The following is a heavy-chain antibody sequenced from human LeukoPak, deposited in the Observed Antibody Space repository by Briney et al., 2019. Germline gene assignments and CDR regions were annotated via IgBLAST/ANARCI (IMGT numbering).Heavy chain of an antibody. CDR2: IGTAGDT. D-gene: IGHD1-20*01. V-gene: IGHV3-13*01. CDR3: ARGHDIWNDVGFGY. Sequence: GGSLRLSCAASGFTFSSYDMHWVRHATGKGLEWVSAIGTAGDTYYPGSVKGRFTISRENAKNSLYLQMNSLRAGDTAVYYCARGHDIWNDVGFGYWGQGTLVTVSS. CDR1: GFTFSSYD. J-gene: IGHJ4*02.